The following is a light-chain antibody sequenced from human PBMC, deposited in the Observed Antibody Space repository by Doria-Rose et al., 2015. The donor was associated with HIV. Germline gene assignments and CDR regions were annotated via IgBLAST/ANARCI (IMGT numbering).Light chain of an antibody. CDR2: DAS. V-gene: IGKV3-15*01. CDR3: QQYNNWPQT. Sequence: EIVMTQSPATLSVSPGERATLACRASQSVSSKLAWYQQKPGQAPRLLIYDASTRATGIPARFSGSGSGTEFTLTISSLQPEDFALYYCQQYNNWPQTFGQGTKVEIK. J-gene: IGKJ1*01. CDR1: QSVSSK.